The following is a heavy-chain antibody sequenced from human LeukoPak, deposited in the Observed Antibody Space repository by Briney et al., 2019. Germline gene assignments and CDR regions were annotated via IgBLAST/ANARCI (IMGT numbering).Heavy chain of an antibody. CDR3: ARGALGFDY. CDR1: GFTFSTYD. J-gene: IGHJ4*02. CDR2: IGKSGDT. V-gene: IGHV3-13*04. Sequence: QPGGSLRLSCAASGFTFSTYDMHWVRQAAGKGLEWVSGIGKSGDTYYAASVKGRFTTSRENAKRSVYLQMNDLRAGDTAVYYCARGALGFDYWGQGTLVTVSS.